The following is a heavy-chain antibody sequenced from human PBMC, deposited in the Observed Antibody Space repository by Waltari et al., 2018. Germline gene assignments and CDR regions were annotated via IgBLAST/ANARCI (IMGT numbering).Heavy chain of an antibody. CDR3: AREDHLDYDSSGYSTPLRGY. J-gene: IGHJ4*02. V-gene: IGHV1-3*01. CDR1: GYTFTSYA. Sequence: QVQLVQSGAAVKKPGASVKVSCKASGYTFTSYAMHWVRQAPGQRLEWMGWINAGNGNTKYSQKFQGRVTITRDTSASTAYMELSSLRSEDTAVYYCAREDHLDYDSSGYSTPLRGYWGQGTLVTVSS. D-gene: IGHD3-22*01. CDR2: INAGNGNT.